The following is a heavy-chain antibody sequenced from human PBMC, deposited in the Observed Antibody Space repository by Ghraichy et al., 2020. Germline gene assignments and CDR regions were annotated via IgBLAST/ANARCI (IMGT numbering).Heavy chain of an antibody. CDR1: GGSITRSTYY. D-gene: IGHD1-7*01. CDR3: ARNKINGNYVVFDI. J-gene: IGHJ3*02. V-gene: IGHV4-39*07. CDR2: IYFSGNT. Sequence: TLSLTCTVSGGSITRSTYYWGWIRQPPGKGLEWIGSIYFSGNTYYKLSLKSRVTISVDTSKNQLSLKLTSVTAADTAIYYCARNKINGNYVVFDIWGQGTMVTVS.